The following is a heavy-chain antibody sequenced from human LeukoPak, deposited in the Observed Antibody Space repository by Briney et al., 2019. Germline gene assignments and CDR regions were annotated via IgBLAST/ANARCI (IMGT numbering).Heavy chain of an antibody. CDR3: ARDGITMVRGVMSYYYYMDV. CDR2: IIPIFGTA. CDR1: GGTFSSYA. V-gene: IGHV1-69*01. Sequence: GSSVKVSCKASGGTFSSYAISWVRQAPGQGLEWMGGIIPIFGTANYAQKFQGRVTITADESTSTAYMELSSLRSEDTAVYYCARDGITMVRGVMSYYYYMDVWGKGTTLTVSS. J-gene: IGHJ6*03. D-gene: IGHD3-10*01.